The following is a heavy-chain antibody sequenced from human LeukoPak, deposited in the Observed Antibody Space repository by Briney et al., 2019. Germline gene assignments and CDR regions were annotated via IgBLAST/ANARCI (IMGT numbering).Heavy chain of an antibody. CDR3: AKVGYYYDSSGYPS. CDR1: GFTVSSNY. J-gene: IGHJ1*01. Sequence: GGSLRLSCAASGFTVSSNYMSWVRQAPGKGLEWVSLIYSGGSTYYADSVKGRFTISRDNSKNTLYLQMNSLRAEDTAVYYCAKVGYYYDSSGYPSWGQGTLVTVSS. CDR2: IYSGGST. V-gene: IGHV3-53*01. D-gene: IGHD3-22*01.